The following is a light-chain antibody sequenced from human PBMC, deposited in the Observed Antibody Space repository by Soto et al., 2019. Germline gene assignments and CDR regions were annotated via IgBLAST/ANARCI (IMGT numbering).Light chain of an antibody. J-gene: IGKJ1*01. CDR2: GAS. CDR1: QIVSSSY. Sequence: DIVLTQSPGTLYLSPGERATLSCRASQIVSSSYLAWDQQRPGQAPRLLIYGASSRATGIPDRFSGSGSGTDFTLTISRLEPEEFAVYYCQQYVDSPRTFGQGTKVEI. V-gene: IGKV3-20*01. CDR3: QQYVDSPRT.